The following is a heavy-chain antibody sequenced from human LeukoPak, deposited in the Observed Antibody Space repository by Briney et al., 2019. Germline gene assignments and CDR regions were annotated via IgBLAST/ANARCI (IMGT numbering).Heavy chain of an antibody. J-gene: IGHJ4*02. CDR3: ARDRYESNGHVDY. Sequence: GGSLRLSCAAYGFTFSSYGMHWVRQAPGKGLEWVALIWFDGSNKYYADSVKGRFTISRDNSKNTLYLQMNSLRAEDTAVYYCARDRYESNGHVDYWGQGTLVTVSS. V-gene: IGHV3-33*01. D-gene: IGHD3-22*01. CDR2: IWFDGSNK. CDR1: GFTFSSYG.